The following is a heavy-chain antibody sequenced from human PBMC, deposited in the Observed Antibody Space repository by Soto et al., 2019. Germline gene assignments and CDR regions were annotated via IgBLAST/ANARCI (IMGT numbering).Heavy chain of an antibody. CDR2: INADGSKT. CDR3: AKGGRGWELLRPLDY. J-gene: IGHJ4*02. V-gene: IGHV3-74*03. CDR1: GFTLSRYW. D-gene: IGHD1-26*01. Sequence: GGSLRLSCASSGFTLSRYWMRWVRQAPGKGLVWVSRINADGSKTSYADSVKGRFTVSRDNAKNTLYLQMNSLRAEDTAVYYCAKGGRGWELLRPLDYWGQGTLVTVSS.